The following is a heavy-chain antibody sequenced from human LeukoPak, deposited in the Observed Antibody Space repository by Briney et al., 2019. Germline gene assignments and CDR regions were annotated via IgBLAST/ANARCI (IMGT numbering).Heavy chain of an antibody. Sequence: GGSLRLSCAASGFTFSSYAMSWVRQAPGKGLEWVSVISNSGRSTFYADSVKGRFTISRDNSKNTLYLQMNSLRAEDTAVYYCAKRASGSGTSLYYFDYWGQGTLVSVSS. CDR3: AKRASGSGTSLYYFDY. CDR1: GFTFSSYA. V-gene: IGHV3-23*01. J-gene: IGHJ4*02. CDR2: ISNSGRST. D-gene: IGHD3-10*01.